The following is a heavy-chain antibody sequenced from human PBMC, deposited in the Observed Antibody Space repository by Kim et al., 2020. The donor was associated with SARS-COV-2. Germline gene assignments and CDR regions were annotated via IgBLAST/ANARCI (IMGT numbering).Heavy chain of an antibody. D-gene: IGHD3-22*01. Sequence: GGSLRLSCAASGFTFSDHGMHWVRQAPGKGLEWLAIITYDGRNQYYADSVKGRFTISRDNSNNTLYLEMNSLRPEDTGVYYAANAVMYGYSGLDVWGQGTAVTVSS. V-gene: IGHV3-30*18. J-gene: IGHJ6*02. CDR2: ITYDGRNQ. CDR1: GFTFSDHG. CDR3: ANAVMYGYSGLDV.